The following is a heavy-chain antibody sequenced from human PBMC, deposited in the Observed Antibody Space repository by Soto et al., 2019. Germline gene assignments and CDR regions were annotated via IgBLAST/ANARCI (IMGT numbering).Heavy chain of an antibody. CDR3: ARVEGLRSPKEYYYYYGMDV. CDR2: INSDGSST. D-gene: IGHD5-12*01. Sequence: GGSLRLSGAASGFTFSSHWMHWVRQAPGKGLVCVSHINSDGSSTSDADSVQGRFTISRDSAKNTLYLQMNSLRAEDTAVYYCARVEGLRSPKEYYYYYGMDVWGQGTTVTVS. CDR1: GFTFSSHW. J-gene: IGHJ6*02. V-gene: IGHV3-74*01.